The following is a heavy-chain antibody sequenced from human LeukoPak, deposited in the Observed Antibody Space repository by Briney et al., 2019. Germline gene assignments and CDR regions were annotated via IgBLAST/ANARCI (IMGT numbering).Heavy chain of an antibody. V-gene: IGHV3-30*04. CDR1: GFTFSSDA. Sequence: GGSLRLSCAASGFTFSSDAMRCVRHAPGRGRGWVVVITYDGSNKYYADSVKGRFTISRDNSKNTLYLQMNSLRAEDTAVYYCARDPLNDYGDYSYYFDYWGQGTLVTVSS. CDR3: ARDPLNDYGDYSYYFDY. D-gene: IGHD4-17*01. CDR2: ITYDGSNK. J-gene: IGHJ4*02.